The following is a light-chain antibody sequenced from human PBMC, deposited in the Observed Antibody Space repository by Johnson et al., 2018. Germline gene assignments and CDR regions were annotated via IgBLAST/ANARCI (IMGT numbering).Light chain of an antibody. CDR2: ENN. Sequence: AAPGQKVTISCSGSSSNIGNNYVSWYQQLPGTAPKLLIYENNKRPSGIPDRFSGSKSGTSATLGITGLQTGDEADYYCGTWDSRLSAGNVFGTGTKVTVL. CDR1: SSNIGNNY. CDR3: GTWDSRLSAGNV. V-gene: IGLV1-51*02. J-gene: IGLJ1*01.